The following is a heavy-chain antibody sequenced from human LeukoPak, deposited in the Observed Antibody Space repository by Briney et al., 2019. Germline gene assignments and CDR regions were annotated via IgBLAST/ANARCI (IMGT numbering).Heavy chain of an antibody. D-gene: IGHD2-21*02. CDR2: INSDGSST. J-gene: IGHJ4*02. CDR3: ARVFNYGGGDDQIDY. V-gene: IGHV3-74*01. Sequence: PGGSLRLSCAASGFTFSSYWMHWVRQAPGKGLVWVSRINSDGSSTSYADSVKGRFTISRDNAKNTLYLQMNSLRAEDTAVYYCARVFNYGGGDDQIDYWGQGTLVTVSS. CDR1: GFTFSSYW.